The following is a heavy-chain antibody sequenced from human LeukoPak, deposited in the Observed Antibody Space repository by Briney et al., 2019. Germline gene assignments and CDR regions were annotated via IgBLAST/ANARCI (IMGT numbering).Heavy chain of an antibody. CDR1: GYSVSSDYY. V-gene: IGHV4-38-2*02. Sequence: SETLSLTCTVSGYSVSSDYYWGWIRQPPGRGLEWIGTIHHSGSTYYNPSLKSRVTMSVDTSKNQFSLRLTSVAAADTATYYCARGLAWELLVPFDFWGQGTLVTVSS. D-gene: IGHD1-26*01. CDR2: IHHSGST. J-gene: IGHJ4*02. CDR3: ARGLAWELLVPFDF.